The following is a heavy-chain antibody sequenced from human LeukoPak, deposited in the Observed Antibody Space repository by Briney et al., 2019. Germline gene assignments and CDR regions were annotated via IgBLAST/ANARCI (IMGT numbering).Heavy chain of an antibody. CDR2: IIPIFGTA. D-gene: IGHD5-24*01. J-gene: IGHJ4*02. V-gene: IGHV1-69*05. CDR3: ARGRWLQHGYFDY. Sequence: ASVKVSCKASGGTFISYAISWVRQAPGQGLEWMGRIIPIFGTANYAQKFQGRVTITTDESTSTAYMELSSLRSEDTAVYYCARGRWLQHGYFDYWGQGTLVTVSS. CDR1: GGTFISYA.